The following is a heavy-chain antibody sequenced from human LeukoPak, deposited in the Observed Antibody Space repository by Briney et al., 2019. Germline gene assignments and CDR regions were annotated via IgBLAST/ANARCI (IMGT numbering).Heavy chain of an antibody. CDR2: FSSSGSTI. D-gene: IGHD2-2*01. CDR3: AREEIVVVPAAMNWFDP. Sequence: GGSLRLSCAASGFTFSDYYMSWIRQAPGKGLEWVSYFSSSGSTIYYADSVKGRFTISRDNAKNSLYLQMNSLRAEDTAVYYCAREEIVVVPAAMNWFDPWGQGTLVTVSS. J-gene: IGHJ5*02. V-gene: IGHV3-11*01. CDR1: GFTFSDYY.